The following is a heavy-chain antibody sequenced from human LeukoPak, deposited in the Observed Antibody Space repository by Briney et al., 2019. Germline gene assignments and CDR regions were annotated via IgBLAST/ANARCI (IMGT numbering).Heavy chain of an antibody. CDR1: GGSFSGYY. V-gene: IGHV4-34*01. CDR3: ARADSSNWYDSRGYFDY. J-gene: IGHJ4*02. D-gene: IGHD1-1*01. Sequence: SETLSLTCAVYGGSFSGYYWSWIRQPPGKGLEWIGEINDSGSTNYNPSLKSRVTMLVDTSKNQFSLKLNSVTAADTAVYYCARADSSNWYDSRGYFDYWGQGTLVTVSS. CDR2: INDSGST.